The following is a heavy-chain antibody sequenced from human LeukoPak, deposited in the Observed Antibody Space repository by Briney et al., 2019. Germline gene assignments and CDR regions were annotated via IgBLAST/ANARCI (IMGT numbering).Heavy chain of an antibody. Sequence: PSETLSLTYTVSGRSISGYYWSWLRQPPGKGLEWSGYRYYSGSSNYNPSLKSRVTISVDTSKNQFSLKMSSVTSAETAVYYCATASGSGSNWYFDVWGRGNLVTVSS. CDR3: ATASGSGSNWYFDV. V-gene: IGHV4-59*01. D-gene: IGHD3-10*01. J-gene: IGHJ2*01. CDR2: RYYSGSS. CDR1: GRSISGYY.